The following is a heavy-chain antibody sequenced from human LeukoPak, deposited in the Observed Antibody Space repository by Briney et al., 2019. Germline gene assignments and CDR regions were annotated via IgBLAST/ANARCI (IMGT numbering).Heavy chain of an antibody. Sequence: SVEVSCTASGFTFTSSAVQWVRQARGQRLEWIGWIVVGSGNTNYAQKFQERVTITRDMSTSTAYMELSSLRSEDTAVYYCAADPYDYGDYVLGYWGQGTLVTVSS. CDR3: AADPYDYGDYVLGY. V-gene: IGHV1-58*01. CDR1: GFTFTSSA. D-gene: IGHD4-17*01. J-gene: IGHJ4*02. CDR2: IVVGSGNT.